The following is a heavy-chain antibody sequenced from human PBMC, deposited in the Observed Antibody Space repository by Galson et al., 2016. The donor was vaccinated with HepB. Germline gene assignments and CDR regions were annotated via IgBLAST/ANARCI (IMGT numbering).Heavy chain of an antibody. CDR2: ISHDGKGE. Sequence: SLRLSCAASGFIFGSYAMHWVRQPPGKGLEWVARISHDGKGESYSDSVKGRFTISRDNSKNTLYLQMNSLRAEDTAVYYCGRDQSYCSGGTCYSGGPVDYWGQGTLVTVSS. V-gene: IGHV3-30*04. CDR3: GRDQSYCSGGTCYSGGPVDY. J-gene: IGHJ4*02. CDR1: GFIFGSYA. D-gene: IGHD2-15*01.